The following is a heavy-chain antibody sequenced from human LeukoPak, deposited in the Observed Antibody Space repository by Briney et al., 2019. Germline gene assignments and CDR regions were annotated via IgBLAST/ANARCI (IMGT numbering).Heavy chain of an antibody. V-gene: IGHV3-48*04. Sequence: GGSLRLSCAASGFTFSDYSMNWVRQAPGKGLEWVSYISFSVNTKYYGDSVKGRFTISRDNAKNSLYLHMDSLRAEDTAVYYRARGAYSSGWAYFDHWGQGTLVTVSS. J-gene: IGHJ4*02. CDR2: ISFSVNTK. CDR3: ARGAYSSGWAYFDH. D-gene: IGHD6-19*01. CDR1: GFTFSDYS.